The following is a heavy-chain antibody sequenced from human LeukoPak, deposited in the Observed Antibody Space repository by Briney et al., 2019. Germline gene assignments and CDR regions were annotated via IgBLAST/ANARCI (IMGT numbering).Heavy chain of an antibody. CDR1: GFTFDDYA. CDR3: AKDRAPKGGWYEFDFAFDI. V-gene: IGHV3-43D*03. Sequence: GGSLRLSCAASGFTFDDYAMHWVRQAPGKGLEWVSLISWDGGSTYYADSVKGRFTISRDNSKNSLYLQMNSLRAEDTALYYCAKDRAPKGGWYEFDFAFDIWGQGTMVTVSS. J-gene: IGHJ3*02. D-gene: IGHD6-19*01. CDR2: ISWDGGST.